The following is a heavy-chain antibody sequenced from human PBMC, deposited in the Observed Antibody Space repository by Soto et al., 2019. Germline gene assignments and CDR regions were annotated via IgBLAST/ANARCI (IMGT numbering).Heavy chain of an antibody. CDR1: GGTFSSYA. CDR3: SSRITMVRGARSAGMDV. D-gene: IGHD3-10*01. CDR2: IIPIFGTA. Sequence: QVQLVQSGAEVKKPGSSVKVSCKASGGTFSSYAISWVRQAPGQGLEWMGGIIPIFGTANYAQKFQGRVTITADESTSTAYMELSSLRSEDTAVYYWSSRITMVRGARSAGMDVWGQGTTVTVSS. V-gene: IGHV1-69*01. J-gene: IGHJ6*02.